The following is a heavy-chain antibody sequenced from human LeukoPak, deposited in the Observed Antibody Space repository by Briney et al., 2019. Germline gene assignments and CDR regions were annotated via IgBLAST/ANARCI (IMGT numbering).Heavy chain of an antibody. D-gene: IGHD1-26*01. CDR2: LYYRGST. CDR3: ARAGGYSGPHFPALYYYYYMDV. J-gene: IGHJ6*03. Sequence: SETLSLTCTVSGASISSSSYCWGWIRQPPGKGLEWIGSLYYRGSTYYNPSLKSRVTISVDTSKDQFSLKLSSVTAADTAVYYCARAGGYSGPHFPALYYYYYMDVWGRGTTVTVSS. V-gene: IGHV4-39*07. CDR1: GASISSSSYC.